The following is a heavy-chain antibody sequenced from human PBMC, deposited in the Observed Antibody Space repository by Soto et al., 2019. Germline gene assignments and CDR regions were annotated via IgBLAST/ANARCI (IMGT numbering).Heavy chain of an antibody. V-gene: IGHV2-5*02. D-gene: IGHD6-13*01. Sequence: QITLKESGPPLVKPTQTLTLTCTFSGFSLSTSGVGVGWIRQPPGKALEWLALIYWDDDKHYSPSLKSRLTITKDTSKTQVVLTMTNMDPVDTATYYCAYLYSSSWFDYWGQGTLVTVSS. CDR1: GFSLSTSGVG. CDR2: IYWDDDK. CDR3: AYLYSSSWFDY. J-gene: IGHJ4*02.